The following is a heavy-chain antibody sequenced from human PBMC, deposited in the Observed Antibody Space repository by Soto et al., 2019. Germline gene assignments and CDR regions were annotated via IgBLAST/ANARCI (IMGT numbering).Heavy chain of an antibody. Sequence: ASVKVSCKASGYTFTSYYMHWVRQPPGQGLEWMGIINPSGGSTSYAQKFQGRVTMTRDTSTSTVYMELSSLRSEDTAVYYCARVDCSSTSCYGEAGFDYWGQGTLVTVSS. V-gene: IGHV1-46*01. CDR3: ARVDCSSTSCYGEAGFDY. J-gene: IGHJ4*02. CDR2: INPSGGST. CDR1: GYTFTSYY. D-gene: IGHD2-2*01.